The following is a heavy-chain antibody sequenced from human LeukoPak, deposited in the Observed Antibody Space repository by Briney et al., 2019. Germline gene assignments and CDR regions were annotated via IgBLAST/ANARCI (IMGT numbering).Heavy chain of an antibody. Sequence: GGSLRLSCAASGFTFSSFGMPWVRQAPGKGLEWVAVIWYDGSERFYADSVKGRFTISRDNSKNTLYLQMNSLRAEDTAVYYCAKDERYYDFWSGYFHYWGQGTLVTVSS. CDR1: GFTFSSFG. CDR2: IWYDGSER. V-gene: IGHV3-33*06. J-gene: IGHJ4*02. D-gene: IGHD3-3*01. CDR3: AKDERYYDFWSGYFHY.